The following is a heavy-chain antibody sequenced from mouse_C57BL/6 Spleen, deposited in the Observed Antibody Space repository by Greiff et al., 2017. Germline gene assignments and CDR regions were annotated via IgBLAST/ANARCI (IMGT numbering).Heavy chain of an antibody. CDR1: GFTFSDFY. J-gene: IGHJ4*01. D-gene: IGHD2-10*02. CDR2: SRNKANDYTT. Sequence: EVNLVESGGGLVQSGRSLRLSCATSGFTFSDFYMEWVRQAPGKGLEWIAASRNKANDYTTQYSASVKGRFIVSRDTSQSILYLQMNALRAEDTAIYYCARGTYGAMDYWGQGTSVTVSS. CDR3: ARGTYGAMDY. V-gene: IGHV7-1*01.